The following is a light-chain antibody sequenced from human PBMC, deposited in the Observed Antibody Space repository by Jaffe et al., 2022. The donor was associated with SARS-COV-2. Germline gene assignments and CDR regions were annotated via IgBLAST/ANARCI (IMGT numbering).Light chain of an antibody. Sequence: QSVLTQPPSASATPGQRVTISCSGSRSNIGSNTVNWYQCLPGTAPKILMHTNNKRPSGVPDRFSGSKSGTSASLAISGLQSEDEADYYCAAWDDSLKGYVFGGGTKVTVL. CDR1: RSNIGSNT. CDR3: AAWDDSLKGYV. CDR2: TNN. J-gene: IGLJ1*01. V-gene: IGLV1-44*01.